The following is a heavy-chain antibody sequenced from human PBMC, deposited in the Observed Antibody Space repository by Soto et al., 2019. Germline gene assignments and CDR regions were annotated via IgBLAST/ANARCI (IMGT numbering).Heavy chain of an antibody. V-gene: IGHV3-33*01. D-gene: IGHD4-17*01. CDR2: IWYDGSKK. CDR3: ARHYGDYLDFDY. J-gene: IGHJ4*02. Sequence: QVQLVESGGGVVQPGRSLRLSCAASGFTFSSYGMHWVRQAPGKGLEWVAVIWYDGSKKYYADSVKGRFTISRDNSKNTLYLQMNSLRAEDTAVYYCARHYGDYLDFDYWGQGTPVTVSS. CDR1: GFTFSSYG.